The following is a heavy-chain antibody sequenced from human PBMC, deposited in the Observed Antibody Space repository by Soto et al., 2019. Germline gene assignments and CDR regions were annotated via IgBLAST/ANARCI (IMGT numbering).Heavy chain of an antibody. CDR1: GFSFSSYA. CDR2: IWFSGTTT. CDR3: ARGSFDSIGYYNFDY. J-gene: IGHJ4*02. D-gene: IGHD3-22*01. Sequence: QEQLVESGGGVVRPGGSLRLSCAASGFSFSSYAMHWVRQAPGKGLEWVGVIWFSGTTTIYADSVKGRFIISRDNAKNTLYLQAESLRGDDTAVYYCARGSFDSIGYYNFDYWGQGTLVAVSS. V-gene: IGHV3-33*01.